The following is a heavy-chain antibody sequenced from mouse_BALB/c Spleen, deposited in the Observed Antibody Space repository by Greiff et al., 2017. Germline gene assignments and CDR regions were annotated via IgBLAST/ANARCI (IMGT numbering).Heavy chain of an antibody. CDR3: ARFDGHFDY. J-gene: IGHJ2*01. CDR1: GYSITSDYA. CDR2: ISYSGST. D-gene: IGHD2-3*01. Sequence: VQLKQSGPGLVKPSQSLSLTCTVTGYSITSDYAWNWIRQFPGNKLEWMGYISYSGSTSYNPSLKSRISITRDTSKNQFFLQLNSVTTEDTATYYCARFDGHFDYWGQGTTLTVSS. V-gene: IGHV3-2*02.